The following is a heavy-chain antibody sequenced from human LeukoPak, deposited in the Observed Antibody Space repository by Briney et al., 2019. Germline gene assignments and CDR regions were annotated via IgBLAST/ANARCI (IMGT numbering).Heavy chain of an antibody. J-gene: IGHJ4*02. CDR2: IYYNGGT. CDR1: GGSISSSTFY. CDR3: ARRDLRELDY. V-gene: IGHV4-39*01. Sequence: SETLSLTCTVSGGSISSSTFYWGWIRQAPGKRLEWIGSIYYNGGTYYNPSLKSRVTISVDTSKNQFSLRLSSVTAADTAVYYCARRDLRELDYWGQGTLVTVSS. D-gene: IGHD1-7*01.